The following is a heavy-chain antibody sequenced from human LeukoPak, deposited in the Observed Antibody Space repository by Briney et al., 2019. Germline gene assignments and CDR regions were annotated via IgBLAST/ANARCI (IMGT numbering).Heavy chain of an antibody. CDR2: INHSGST. J-gene: IGHJ4*02. CDR1: GGSLSGYY. D-gene: IGHD3-9*01. CDR3: ARPDILTGYYFDY. Sequence: SETLSLTCGVYGGSLSGYYWSWIRQPPGKGLEWIGEINHSGSTNYNPSLKSRVTISVDTSKNQFSLKLSSVTAADTAVYYCARPDILTGYYFDYWGQGTLVTVSS. V-gene: IGHV4-34*01.